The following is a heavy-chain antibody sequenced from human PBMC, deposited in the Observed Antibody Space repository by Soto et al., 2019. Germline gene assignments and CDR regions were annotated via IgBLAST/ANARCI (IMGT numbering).Heavy chain of an antibody. CDR2: IYYSGST. Sequence: PSETLSLTCTVSGGSISSSSYYWGWIRQPPGKGLEWIGSIYYSGSTYYNPSLKSRVTISVDTSKNQFSLKLSSVTAADTAVYYCARDLAIWNDAADYYYGMDVWGQGTTVTVSS. CDR3: ARDLAIWNDAADYYYGMDV. J-gene: IGHJ6*02. CDR1: GGSISSSSYY. V-gene: IGHV4-39*07. D-gene: IGHD1-1*01.